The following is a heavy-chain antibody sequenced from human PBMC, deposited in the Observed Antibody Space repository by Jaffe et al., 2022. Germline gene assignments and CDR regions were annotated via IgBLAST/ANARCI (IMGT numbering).Heavy chain of an antibody. CDR2: IKQDGSEK. CDR3: ARVSPLLRFLEEVHAFDI. V-gene: IGHV3-7*01. CDR1: GFTFSSYW. Sequence: EVQLVESGGGLVQPGGSLRLSCAASGFTFSSYWMSWVRQAPGKGLEWVANIKQDGSEKYYVDSVKGRFTISRDNAKNSLYLQMNSLRAEDTAVYYCARVSPLLRFLEEVHAFDIWGQGTMVTVSS. D-gene: IGHD3-3*01. J-gene: IGHJ3*02.